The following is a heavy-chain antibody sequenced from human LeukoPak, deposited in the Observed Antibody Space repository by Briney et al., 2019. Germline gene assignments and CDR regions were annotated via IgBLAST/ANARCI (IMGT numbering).Heavy chain of an antibody. CDR1: VFTLSSDS. Sequence: GGSLRLSCAASVFTLSSDSMIWVRQARGKGLEWVSAISGSGGSTYYADSVKGRFTISRDNSKNTLYLQMNSLRAEDTAVYYCAKVANMGSSFDYWGQGTLVTVSS. CDR2: ISGSGGST. CDR3: AKVANMGSSFDY. J-gene: IGHJ4*02. D-gene: IGHD1-26*01. V-gene: IGHV3-23*01.